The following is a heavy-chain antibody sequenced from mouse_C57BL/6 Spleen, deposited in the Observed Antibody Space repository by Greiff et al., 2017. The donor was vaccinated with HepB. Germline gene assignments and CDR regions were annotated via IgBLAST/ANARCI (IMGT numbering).Heavy chain of an antibody. CDR3: AREVGFYYAMDY. J-gene: IGHJ4*01. CDR2: INYDGSST. Sequence: EVQVVESEGGLVQPGSSMKLSCTASGFTFSDYYMAWVRQVPEKGLEWVANINYDGSSTYYLDSLKSRFIISRDNAKNILYLQMSSLKSEDTATYYCAREVGFYYAMDYWGQGTSVTVSS. CDR1: GFTFSDYY. V-gene: IGHV5-16*01. D-gene: IGHD1-1*02.